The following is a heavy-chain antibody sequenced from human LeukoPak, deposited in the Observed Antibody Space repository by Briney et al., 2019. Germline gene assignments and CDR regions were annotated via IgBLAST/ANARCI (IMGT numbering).Heavy chain of an antibody. Sequence: GGSLRLSCAASGFTFSNYVMSWDRQAPGKGLEWVSYINHNGEMIFYPDFVKGRFTISRDNAKNSLYLQMNSLRDEDTAVYYCARDNDWAFHYWGQGTLVTVSS. D-gene: IGHD3-9*01. CDR1: GFTFSNYV. V-gene: IGHV3-48*02. CDR3: ARDNDWAFHY. J-gene: IGHJ4*02. CDR2: INHNGEMI.